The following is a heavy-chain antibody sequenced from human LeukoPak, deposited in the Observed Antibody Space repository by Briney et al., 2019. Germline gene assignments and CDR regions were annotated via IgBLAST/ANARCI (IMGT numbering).Heavy chain of an antibody. J-gene: IGHJ4*02. Sequence: GGSLRLSCAASGVTVSSHYMSWIRQAPGKGLEWVSVIYSGGSTYYADSVKGRFTISRDNSKNTLCLQMNCLRAEDTAVYYCVIEAVTRNDFDYWGQGTLVTVSS. CDR3: VIEAVTRNDFDY. V-gene: IGHV3-66*01. D-gene: IGHD4-17*01. CDR1: GVTVSSHY. CDR2: IYSGGST.